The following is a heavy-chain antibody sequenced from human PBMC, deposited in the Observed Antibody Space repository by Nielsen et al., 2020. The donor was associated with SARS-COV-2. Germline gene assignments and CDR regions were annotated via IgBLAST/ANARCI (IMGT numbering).Heavy chain of an antibody. Sequence: PGKGLEWIGSIYYSGSTYYNPSLKSRVTISVDTSKNQFSLKLSSVTAADTAVYYCARGEYGDYLSGMDVWGQGTTVTVSS. CDR3: ARGEYGDYLSGMDV. J-gene: IGHJ6*02. D-gene: IGHD4-17*01. CDR2: IYYSGST. V-gene: IGHV4-39*07.